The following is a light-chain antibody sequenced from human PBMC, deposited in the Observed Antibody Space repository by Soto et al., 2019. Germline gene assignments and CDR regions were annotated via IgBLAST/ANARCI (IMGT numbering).Light chain of an antibody. V-gene: IGLV2-18*02. CDR2: EVS. Sequence: QSALTQPPSVSGSPGQSVTISCTGTSSDVGSYNRVSWYQQPPGTAPNLMIYEVSNRPSGVPDRFSGSKSGNTASLTISGPKAEDEADYYCSSYTSSSTWVFGGGTKLTVL. J-gene: IGLJ3*02. CDR3: SSYTSSSTWV. CDR1: SSDVGSYNR.